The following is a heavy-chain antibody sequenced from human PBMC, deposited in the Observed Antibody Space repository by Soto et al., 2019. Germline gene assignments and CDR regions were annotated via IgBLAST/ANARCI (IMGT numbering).Heavy chain of an antibody. CDR1: GYTFTSYG. J-gene: IGHJ4*02. V-gene: IGHV1-18*01. CDR2: ISAYNGNT. Sequence: QVQLVQSGAEVKKPGASVKVSCKASGYTFTSYGISWVRQAPGQGLEWMGWISAYNGNTNYAQKLQGRVTMTTDTSTSTAYRELRSLRSDDTAVYYCARDELRYFDWSLGFFDYWGQGTLVTVSS. D-gene: IGHD3-9*01. CDR3: ARDELRYFDWSLGFFDY.